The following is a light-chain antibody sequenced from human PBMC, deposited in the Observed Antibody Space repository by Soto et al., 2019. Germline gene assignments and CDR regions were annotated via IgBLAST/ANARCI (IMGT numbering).Light chain of an antibody. Sequence: LVLTQSPATLSLSPGERATLSCRASPSVTNYLAWYQQRPCQAHRLIIFGAFNRATGIPARFSGSGSGTDFTLTISSLEPEDSAVYYCQQRNVWPPVTFGQGTRLEIK. V-gene: IGKV3-11*01. CDR1: PSVTNY. J-gene: IGKJ5*01. CDR3: QQRNVWPPVT. CDR2: GAF.